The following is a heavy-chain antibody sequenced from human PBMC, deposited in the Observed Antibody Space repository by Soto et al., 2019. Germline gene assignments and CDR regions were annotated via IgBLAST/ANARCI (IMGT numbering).Heavy chain of an antibody. CDR2: ISGNGAGT. V-gene: IGHV3-23*01. D-gene: IGHD6-13*01. Sequence: EVQLLESGGGLVQPGGSLRLSCAASGFTFSTYGMSWVRQAPGKGLEWVARISGNGAGTYYADSVKGRFTISRDNSKNPLFLQMNSLRAEDTAVYYCAKLVSAAGTNYWGQGTLVTVSS. CDR1: GFTFSTYG. J-gene: IGHJ4*02. CDR3: AKLVSAAGTNY.